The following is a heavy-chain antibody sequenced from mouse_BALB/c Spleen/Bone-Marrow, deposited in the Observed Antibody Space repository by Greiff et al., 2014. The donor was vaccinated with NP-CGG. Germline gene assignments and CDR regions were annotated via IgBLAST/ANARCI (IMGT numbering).Heavy chain of an antibody. CDR2: INPYNDGT. D-gene: IGHD1-1*01. V-gene: IGHV1-14*01. J-gene: IGHJ1*01. CDR1: GYTFTNYV. CDR3: ARGGYYGTSLYWHFDV. Sequence: EVQLQESGPELVKPGASVKMSCEASGYTFTNYVIHWVKQKPGQGLEWIGYINPYNDGTKYNDKFKGKATLTSDKSSSTAYMEFSSLTSEDSAVYYCARGGYYGTSLYWHFDVWGAGTTVTVSS.